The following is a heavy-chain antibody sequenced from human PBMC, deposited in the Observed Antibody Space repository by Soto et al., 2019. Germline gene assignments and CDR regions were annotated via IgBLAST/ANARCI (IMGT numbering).Heavy chain of an antibody. CDR3: ATWHEREHAFDV. J-gene: IGHJ3*01. D-gene: IGHD1-1*01. Sequence: DVQLVESGGGLIQPGESLRLSCAAFGLTISGKKYVAWVRQAPGKGLEWVSALYDVDGSFYADSVTGRFTTSSDSSKTTEYLQMNDLGPDDTAVYYCATWHEREHAFDVWGQGTTVTISS. V-gene: IGHV3-53*01. CDR1: GLTISGKKY. CDR2: LYDVDGS.